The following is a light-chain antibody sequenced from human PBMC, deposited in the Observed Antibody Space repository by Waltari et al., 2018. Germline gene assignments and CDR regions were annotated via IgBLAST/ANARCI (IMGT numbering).Light chain of an antibody. J-gene: IGKJ5*01. Sequence: IVLPQSPATLSLSPGERATLSCRASRSVSNYLAWYQHKPCQAPRLLIYDASHRATGIPARFRCSGSGTDFTLTISSLEPEDFAVYYCQQRYNWPPITFGQGTRLEIK. CDR1: RSVSNY. CDR3: QQRYNWPPIT. CDR2: DAS. V-gene: IGKV3-11*01.